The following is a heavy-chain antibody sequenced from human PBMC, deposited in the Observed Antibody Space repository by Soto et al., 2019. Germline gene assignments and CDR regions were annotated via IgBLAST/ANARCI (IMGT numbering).Heavy chain of an antibody. CDR2: IKSKTDGGTT. CDR3: TTGPYYDILTGYSTGDY. CDR1: GFTFSNAW. Sequence: LRLSCAASGFTFSNAWMSWVRQAPGKGLEWVGRIKSKTDGGTTDYAAPVKGRFTISRDDSKNTLYLQMNSLKTEDTAVYYCTTGPYYDILTGYSTGDYWGQGTLVTVSS. V-gene: IGHV3-15*01. D-gene: IGHD3-9*01. J-gene: IGHJ4*02.